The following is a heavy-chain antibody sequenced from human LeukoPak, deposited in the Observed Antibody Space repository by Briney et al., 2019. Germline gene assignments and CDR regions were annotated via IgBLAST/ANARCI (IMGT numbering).Heavy chain of an antibody. CDR2: INPSGGST. V-gene: IGHV1-46*01. J-gene: IGHJ4*02. Sequence: ASVKVSCKASGYTFTGYYMHWVRQAPGQGLEWMGIINPSGGSTSYAQKFQGRVTMTRDTSTSTVYMELSSLRSEDTAVYYCATDLAKYYDSSGYYSFDYWGQGTLVTVS. CDR1: GYTFTGYY. D-gene: IGHD3-22*01. CDR3: ATDLAKYYDSSGYYSFDY.